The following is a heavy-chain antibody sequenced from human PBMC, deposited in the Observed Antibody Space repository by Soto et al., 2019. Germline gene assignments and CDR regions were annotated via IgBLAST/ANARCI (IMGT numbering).Heavy chain of an antibody. CDR3: AKEGEYYYDSSGYYSYGMDV. CDR2: ISYDGSNK. CDR1: GFTFSSYG. D-gene: IGHD3-22*01. V-gene: IGHV3-30*18. Sequence: PGGSLRLSCAASGFTFSSYGMHWVRQAPGKGLEWVAVISYDGSNKYYADSVKGRFTISRDNSKNTLYLQMNSLRAEDTAVYYCAKEGEYYYDSSGYYSYGMDVWGQGSPGHRLL. J-gene: IGHJ6*02.